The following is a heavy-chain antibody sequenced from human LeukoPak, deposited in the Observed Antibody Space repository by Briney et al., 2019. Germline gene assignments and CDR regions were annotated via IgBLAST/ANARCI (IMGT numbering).Heavy chain of an antibody. J-gene: IGHJ4*02. CDR2: IRYDGSNK. Sequence: PGGSLRLSCVASGYTFSNYAMHWVRQAPGKGLEWVAFIRYDGSNKYYADSVKGRFTISRDNSKNTLYLQMNSLRAEDTAVYYCAKDYGSGSYYMASVSFPDYWGQGTLVTVSS. CDR1: GYTFSNYA. CDR3: AKDYGSGSYYMASVSFPDY. V-gene: IGHV3-30*02. D-gene: IGHD3-10*01.